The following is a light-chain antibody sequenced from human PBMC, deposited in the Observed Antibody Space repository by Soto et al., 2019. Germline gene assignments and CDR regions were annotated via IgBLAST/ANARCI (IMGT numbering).Light chain of an antibody. CDR3: QQYGYSLSWT. V-gene: IGKV3-20*01. J-gene: IGKJ1*01. CDR2: GAS. CDR1: QIVSNNY. Sequence: EIVLTQSPATLSLSPGEGATLSCRASQIVSNNYLAWYQQKPGQAPRLLVYGASRRATGIPDRFSGSGSWTDFNLTISRLEPKDFAVYYCQQYGYSLSWTFGQGTKVEIK.